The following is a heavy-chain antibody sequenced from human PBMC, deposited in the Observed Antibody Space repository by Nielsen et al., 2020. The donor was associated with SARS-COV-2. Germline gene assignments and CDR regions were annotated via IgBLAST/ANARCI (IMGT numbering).Heavy chain of an antibody. J-gene: IGHJ4*02. D-gene: IGHD3-3*01. CDR1: GFTFSSYG. CDR2: ISYDGSNK. Sequence: GESLKISCAASGFTFSSYGMHWVRQAPGKGLEWVAVISYDGSNKYYADSVKGRFTLSRDYSKNTVYLQMNSLRAEDTAVYYCARDNDFWSGYYLDYWGQGTLVTVSS. CDR3: ARDNDFWSGYYLDY. V-gene: IGHV3-30*03.